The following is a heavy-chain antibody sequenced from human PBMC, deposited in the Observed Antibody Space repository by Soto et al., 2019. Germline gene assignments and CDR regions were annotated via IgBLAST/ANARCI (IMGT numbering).Heavy chain of an antibody. CDR2: INTYNFNT. CDR3: AKVKDKWSKFLDY. D-gene: IGHD2-15*01. Sequence: QVQLVQSGAEVKKPGASVKVSCKASGYTFINYGVSWVRQAPGQGLEWMGWINTYNFNTSYAQKLQGRVTLTTDTSTSTAYMELRSLRSDDTAVYYCAKVKDKWSKFLDYWGQGTLVTVSS. CDR1: GYTFINYG. V-gene: IGHV1-18*01. J-gene: IGHJ4*02.